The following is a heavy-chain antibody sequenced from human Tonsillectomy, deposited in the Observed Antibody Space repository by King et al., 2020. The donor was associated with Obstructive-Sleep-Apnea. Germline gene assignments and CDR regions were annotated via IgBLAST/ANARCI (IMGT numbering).Heavy chain of an antibody. CDR3: TSRTDSGSQLPSPFDY. V-gene: IGHV3-49*03. CDR2: IRSKAYGGTT. CDR1: GFTFGDYA. Sequence: EVQLVESGGGLVQPGRSLRLSCTASGFTFGDYAMSWFRQAPGKGLEWVGFIRSKAYGGTTEYAASVKGRFTISRDDSKSIAYLQMNSLKTEDTAVYYCTSRTDSGSQLPSPFDYWGQGTLVTVSS. D-gene: IGHD1-26*01. J-gene: IGHJ4*02.